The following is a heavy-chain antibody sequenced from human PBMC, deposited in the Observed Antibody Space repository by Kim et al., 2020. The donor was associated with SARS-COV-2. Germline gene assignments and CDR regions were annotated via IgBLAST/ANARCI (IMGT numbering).Heavy chain of an antibody. J-gene: IGHJ4*02. CDR2: INHSGST. V-gene: IGHV4-34*01. Sequence: SETLSLTCAVYGGSFSGYYWSWIRQPPGKGLEWIGEINHSGSTNYNPSLKSRVTISVDTSKNQLTLKLSSVTAADTAVSYCSNVLGGSCYSGCDYWGQGTLVTVSS. CDR1: GGSFSGYY. CDR3: SNVLGGSCYSGCDY. D-gene: IGHD2-15*01.